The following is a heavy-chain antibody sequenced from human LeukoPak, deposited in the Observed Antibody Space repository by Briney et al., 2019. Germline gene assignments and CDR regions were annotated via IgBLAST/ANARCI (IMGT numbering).Heavy chain of an antibody. CDR3: AKLSTEIHQTFDI. CDR2: ISPGDSNT. CDR1: GYSFTTYW. Sequence: GESLKISCKASGYSFTTYWIAWVRQMPGKGLEWMGIISPGDSNTRYSPSFQGQVTISADKSISTAYLQWTSLKASDTAMYYCAKLSTEIHQTFDIWGQGTLVTVSS. V-gene: IGHV5-51*01. D-gene: IGHD4-17*01. J-gene: IGHJ3*02.